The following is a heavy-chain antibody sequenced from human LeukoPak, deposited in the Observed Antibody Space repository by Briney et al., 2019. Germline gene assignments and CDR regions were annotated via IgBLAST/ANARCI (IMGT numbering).Heavy chain of an antibody. CDR3: ARQIYYDFWSALDAFDI. J-gene: IGHJ3*02. CDR1: GGSFSSGDYS. CDR2: LFSSGTT. V-gene: IGHV4-61*02. D-gene: IGHD3-3*01. Sequence: PSETLSLTCTVSGGSFSSGDYSWNWIRQPAGQGLEWIGRLFSSGTTNYNPSLKSRVTISGDTSNNQFSLKLTSVTAADTAVYYCARQIYYDFWSALDAFDIWGQGTMVTVSS.